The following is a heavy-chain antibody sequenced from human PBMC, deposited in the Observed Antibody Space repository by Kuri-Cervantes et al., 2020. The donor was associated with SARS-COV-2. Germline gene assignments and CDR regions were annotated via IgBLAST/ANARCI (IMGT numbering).Heavy chain of an antibody. CDR3: ARVREADYDFWSGYAYWYFDL. V-gene: IGHV4-38-2*01. CDR2: IYHSGST. CDR1: GYSISSGYY. Sequence: GSLRLSCAVSGYSISSGYYWGWIRQPPGKGLEWIGSIYHSGSTYYNPSLKSRVTISVDTSKNQFSLKLSSVTAADTAVYYCARVREADYDFWSGYAYWYFDLWGRGTLVTVSS. D-gene: IGHD3-3*01. J-gene: IGHJ2*01.